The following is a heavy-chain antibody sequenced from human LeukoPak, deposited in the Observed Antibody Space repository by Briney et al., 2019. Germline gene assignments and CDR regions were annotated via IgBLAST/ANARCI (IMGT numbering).Heavy chain of an antibody. D-gene: IGHD3-22*01. CDR3: ARVREEYSYDSSGYYNPEYFQH. CDR1: GGTFSSYT. CDR2: IIPILGIA. V-gene: IGHV1-69*02. Sequence: GASVKVSCKASGGTFSSYTISWVRQAPGQGLEWMGRIIPILGIANYAQKFQGRVTITADKSTSTAYMEMSSLRSEDRAVYYCARVREEYSYDSSGYYNPEYFQHWGQGTLVTVSS. J-gene: IGHJ1*01.